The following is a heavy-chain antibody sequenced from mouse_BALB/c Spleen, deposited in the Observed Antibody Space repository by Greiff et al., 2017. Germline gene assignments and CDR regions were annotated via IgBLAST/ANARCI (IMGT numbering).Heavy chain of an antibody. V-gene: IGHV14-3*02. Sequence: EVQLQQSGAELVKPGASVKLSCTASGFNIKDTYMHWVKQRPEQGLEWIGRIDPANGNTKYDPKFQGKATITADTSSNTAYLQLSSLTSEDTAVYYCAHGNYGDYYAMDSWGQGTSVTVSS. J-gene: IGHJ4*01. CDR1: GFNIKDTY. CDR3: AHGNYGDYYAMDS. CDR2: IDPANGNT. D-gene: IGHD2-1*01.